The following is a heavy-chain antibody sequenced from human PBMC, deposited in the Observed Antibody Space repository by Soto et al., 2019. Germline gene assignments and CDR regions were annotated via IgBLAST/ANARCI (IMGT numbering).Heavy chain of an antibody. V-gene: IGHV3-23*01. Sequence: GGSLRLSCAASGLTFSKYAMSWVRQAPGKGLEWVSAVSASGGNTYYTDSVKDRFIISRDNSKNTLYLQINSLRVEDTALYYCAKGPERPVPGYSYENYYYGMDVWGQVTRVTVSS. J-gene: IGHJ6*02. CDR2: VSASGGNT. D-gene: IGHD5-18*01. CDR1: GLTFSKYA. CDR3: AKGPERPVPGYSYENYYYGMDV.